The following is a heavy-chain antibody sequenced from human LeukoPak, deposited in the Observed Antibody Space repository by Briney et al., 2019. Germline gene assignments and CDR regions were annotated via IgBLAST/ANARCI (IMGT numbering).Heavy chain of an antibody. CDR1: GFTFSDYY. Sequence: GGSLRLSCAASGFTFSDYYMSWIRQAPGKGLEWLSYISSTSSAIYYADSLKGRFTISRDNAKNSLYLQMDSLRGEDTAVYYCARVIGSYGDSAYWGQGTLVTVSS. CDR3: ARVIGSYGDSAY. J-gene: IGHJ4*02. D-gene: IGHD3-16*01. V-gene: IGHV3-11*04. CDR2: ISSTSSAI.